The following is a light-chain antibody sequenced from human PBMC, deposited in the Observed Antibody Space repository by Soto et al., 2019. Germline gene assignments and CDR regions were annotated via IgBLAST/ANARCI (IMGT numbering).Light chain of an antibody. CDR1: SSHVGNYNY. CDR3: TSPTPGILYV. CDR2: MVS. Sequence: QSALTQPASVSGSPGQSITISCTGTSSHVGNYNYVSWYQQYPGRVSKLLIYMVSNRPSGVSNRFSGSKSGNTASLTISGLQAEDEADYFCTSPTPGILYVFGTGTKVTVL. V-gene: IGLV2-14*01. J-gene: IGLJ1*01.